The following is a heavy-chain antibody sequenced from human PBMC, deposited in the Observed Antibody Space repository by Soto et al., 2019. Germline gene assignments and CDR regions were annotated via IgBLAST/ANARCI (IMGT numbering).Heavy chain of an antibody. J-gene: IGHJ3*02. CDR1: GSTLSDHY. Sequence: GGSLRLSCAASGSTLSDHYVDWVRQAPGKGLEWVGRSGNKANSDTTEYGSSVKGRFTISRDDSKNSMYLQMNSLKTEDTAVYYCTRGYSGIDIYAFDIWGQGTLVTVSS. D-gene: IGHD1-26*01. CDR2: SGNKANSDTT. CDR3: TRGYSGIDIYAFDI. V-gene: IGHV3-72*01.